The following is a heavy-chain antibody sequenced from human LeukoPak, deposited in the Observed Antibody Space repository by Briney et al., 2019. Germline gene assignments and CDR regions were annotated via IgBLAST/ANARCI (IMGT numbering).Heavy chain of an antibody. CDR2: ISGSGGST. CDR1: GFTFSSYA. Sequence: GGSLRLSCAASGFTFSSYAMSWVRQTRGKGPEWVSAISGSGGSTYYADSVKGRFTISRDNSKNTLYLQMNSLRAEDTAVYYCAKAAMEYYGSGSYYRFPYWGQGTLVTVSS. J-gene: IGHJ4*02. D-gene: IGHD3-10*01. CDR3: AKAAMEYYGSGSYYRFPY. V-gene: IGHV3-23*01.